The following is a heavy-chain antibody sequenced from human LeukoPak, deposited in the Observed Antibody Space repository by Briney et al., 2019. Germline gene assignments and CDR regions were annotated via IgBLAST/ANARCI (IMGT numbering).Heavy chain of an antibody. CDR2: IIPILGIA. CDR1: GGTFSSYA. Sequence: SVKVSCKASGGTFSSYAISWVRQAPGQGLEWMGRIIPILGIANYAQKFQGRVTITADKSTSTAYMELRSLRSDDTAVYYCARDIGWDFDYWGQGTLVTVPS. V-gene: IGHV1-69*04. CDR3: ARDIGWDFDY. D-gene: IGHD6-19*01. J-gene: IGHJ4*02.